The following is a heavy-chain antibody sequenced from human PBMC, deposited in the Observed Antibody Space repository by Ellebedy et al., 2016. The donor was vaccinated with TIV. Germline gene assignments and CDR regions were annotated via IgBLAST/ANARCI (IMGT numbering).Heavy chain of an antibody. Sequence: GESLKISCAASGFTFSSAWMAWVRQAPGKGLEWDGRIQTKTDGGTTDYAAPVKGIFTISRDDSKSIAYLQMNSLKTEDTAVYYCTRDLPGGGMDVWGQGTTVIVSS. CDR3: TRDLPGGGMDV. V-gene: IGHV3-15*01. CDR1: GFTFSSAW. CDR2: IQTKTDGGTT. J-gene: IGHJ6*02. D-gene: IGHD1-14*01.